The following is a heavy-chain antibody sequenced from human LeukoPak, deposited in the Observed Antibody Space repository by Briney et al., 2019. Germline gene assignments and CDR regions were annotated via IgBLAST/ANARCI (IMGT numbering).Heavy chain of an antibody. CDR1: GYTFTSYD. J-gene: IGHJ6*03. CDR3: ARERAAARYYRTYYYYYMDV. D-gene: IGHD2-2*01. CDR2: MNPNSGNT. Sequence: GASVKVSCKASGYTFTSYDINWVRQATGQGLEWMGWMNPNSGNTGYAQKFQGRVTMTRNTSISTAYMELSSLRSEDTAVYYCARERAAARYYRTYYYYYMDVWGKGTTVTISS. V-gene: IGHV1-8*01.